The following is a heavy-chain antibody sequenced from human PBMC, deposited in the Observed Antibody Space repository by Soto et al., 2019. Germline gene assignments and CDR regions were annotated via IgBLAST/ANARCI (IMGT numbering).Heavy chain of an antibody. CDR1: GGSISSYY. CDR3: AREVPLAVTTDDGYYYYMDV. CDR2: IYYSGST. Sequence: SETLSLTCTVSGGSISSYYWSWIRQPPGKGLEWIGYIYYSGSTNYNPSLKSRVTISVDTSKNQFSLKLSSVTAADTAVYYCAREVPLAVTTDDGYYYYMDVWGKGTTVTVSS. V-gene: IGHV4-59*01. J-gene: IGHJ6*03. D-gene: IGHD4-17*01.